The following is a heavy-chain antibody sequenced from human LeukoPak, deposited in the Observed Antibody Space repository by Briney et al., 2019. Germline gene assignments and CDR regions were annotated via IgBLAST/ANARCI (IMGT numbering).Heavy chain of an antibody. CDR2: IFHSGSV. V-gene: IGHV4-38-2*02. CDR1: GYSISSDYF. CDR3: ARVVASTSIDS. Sequence: SETLSLTCTVSGYSISSDYFWGWIRQPPGKGPEWIGSIFHSGSVYYNPSLQSRVTISVDTSTNRFSLKLTSVTAADTALYYCARVVASTSIDSWGQGTLVTVSS. J-gene: IGHJ4*02. D-gene: IGHD2-15*01.